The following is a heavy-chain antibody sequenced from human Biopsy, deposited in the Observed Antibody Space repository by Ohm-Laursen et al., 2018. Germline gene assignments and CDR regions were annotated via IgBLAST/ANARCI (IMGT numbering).Heavy chain of an antibody. CDR3: ARDASWVQLISYIDF. Sequence: ASVQVPCKASGYTFSGYYIHWVRQAPGQGLEWMGWIDPNSGGTHYAQKFQGRVTMTRDTSISTPYMELNRLTSDDTALYYCARDASWVQLISYIDFWGPGALVTVSS. CDR1: GYTFSGYY. V-gene: IGHV1-2*02. J-gene: IGHJ4*02. D-gene: IGHD5-18*01. CDR2: IDPNSGGT.